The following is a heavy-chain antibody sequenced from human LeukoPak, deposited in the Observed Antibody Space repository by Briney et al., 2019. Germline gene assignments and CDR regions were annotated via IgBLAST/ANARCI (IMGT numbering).Heavy chain of an antibody. CDR1: GFTFSSYF. V-gene: IGHV1-69*02. Sequence: SVKLSCKASGFTFSSYFISWVRQAPGQGLEWMGSINPILGIANYAQNFQGRFTITADKSKSTAYMEMSSLRSEDTAVYYCARPRITMIVDTAQGEYFQHGGQGTVVSVSS. CDR3: ARPRITMIVDTAQGEYFQH. CDR2: INPILGIA. D-gene: IGHD3-22*01. J-gene: IGHJ1*01.